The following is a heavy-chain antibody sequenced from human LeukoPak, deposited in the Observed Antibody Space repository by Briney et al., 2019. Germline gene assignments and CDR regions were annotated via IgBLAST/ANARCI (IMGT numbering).Heavy chain of an antibody. CDR2: ISYDGNSE. Sequence: GGSLRLSCAASGFTFSNFAMSWVRQAPGKELEWVAVISYDGNSEYYADSVKGRFTISRDNSKNTLFLQMNSLRDEDTAVYYCARITSFYYFDYWGQGTLVTVSS. D-gene: IGHD1-20*01. V-gene: IGHV3-30-3*01. CDR3: ARITSFYYFDY. J-gene: IGHJ4*02. CDR1: GFTFSNFA.